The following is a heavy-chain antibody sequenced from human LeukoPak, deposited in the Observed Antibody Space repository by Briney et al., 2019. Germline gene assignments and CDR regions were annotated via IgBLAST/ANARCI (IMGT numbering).Heavy chain of an antibody. V-gene: IGHV1-18*01. J-gene: IGHJ4*02. D-gene: IGHD2-2*03. CDR1: GYTFTSYG. Sequence: ASVRVSCKGSGYTFTSYGISWVRQAPGQGLEWMGWISVYNGITNYAQKLQDRVTMTTDTSSSTAYMELRSLRSDDTAVYYCAKDSGDGYCSSTSCYFKLRGGLFDYWGQGTLVTVSS. CDR3: AKDSGDGYCSSTSCYFKLRGGLFDY. CDR2: ISVYNGIT.